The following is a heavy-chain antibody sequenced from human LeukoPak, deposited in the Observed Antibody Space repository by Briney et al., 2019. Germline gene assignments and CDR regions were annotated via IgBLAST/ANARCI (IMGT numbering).Heavy chain of an antibody. CDR2: MNPNSGNT. V-gene: IGHV1-8*02. Sequence: ASVKVSCKASGYTFTGYYMHWVRQAPGQGLEWMGWMNPNSGNTGYAQRFQGRVTMTRNTSISTAYMELSSLRSEDTAVYYCARRKSRGFLESIYYYYGMDVWGQGTTVTVSS. CDR1: GYTFTGYY. CDR3: ARRKSRGFLESIYYYYGMDV. J-gene: IGHJ6*02. D-gene: IGHD3-3*01.